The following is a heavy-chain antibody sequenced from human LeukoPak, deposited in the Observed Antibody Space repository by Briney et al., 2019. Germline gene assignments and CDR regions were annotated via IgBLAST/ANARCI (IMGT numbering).Heavy chain of an antibody. D-gene: IGHD3-22*01. V-gene: IGHV3-73*01. CDR1: GFTFSGSA. CDR3: SHYDSSAYYAFQP. CDR2: VRSKANNYAT. Sequence: AGGSLKLSCAASGFTFSGSAMHWVRQASGKGLEWVGRVRSKANNYATAYAASVKGRFTISRDDSKNTAYLQMDSLKTEDSAIYYCSHYDSSAYYAFQPWAQGTLVTVSS. J-gene: IGHJ1*01.